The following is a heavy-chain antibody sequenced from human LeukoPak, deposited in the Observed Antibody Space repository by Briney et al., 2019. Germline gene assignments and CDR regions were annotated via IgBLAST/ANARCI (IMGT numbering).Heavy chain of an antibody. CDR2: INPSGGST. V-gene: IGHV1-46*01. CDR3: ARDPAMVRGGDYYGMDV. D-gene: IGHD3-10*01. CDR1: GYTFTSYY. Sequence: ASVKVSCKASGYTFTSYYMHWVRQAPEQGLEWMGIINPSGGSTSYAQKFQCRVTMTRDTSTSTVYMELSSLRSEDTAVYCCARDPAMVRGGDYYGMDVWGKGTTVTVSS. J-gene: IGHJ6*04.